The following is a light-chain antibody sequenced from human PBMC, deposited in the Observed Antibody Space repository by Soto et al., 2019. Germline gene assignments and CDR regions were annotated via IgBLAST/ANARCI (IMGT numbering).Light chain of an antibody. V-gene: IGKV3-20*01. CDR1: QSVGTK. Sequence: EVVMTQSPATLSVSPGKGATLTCRASQSVGTKLAWYQQKPGQAPRLLIYGASSRATGIPDRFSGSGSGTDFTLTISRLEPEDFAVYYCQQYGSSSWTFGQGTKVDIK. CDR3: QQYGSSSWT. J-gene: IGKJ1*01. CDR2: GAS.